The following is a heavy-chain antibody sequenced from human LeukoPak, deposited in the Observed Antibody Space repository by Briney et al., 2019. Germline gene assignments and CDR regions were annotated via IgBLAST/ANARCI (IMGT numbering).Heavy chain of an antibody. V-gene: IGHV3-30*04. CDR3: ARDPDSGSYLQGLDY. D-gene: IGHD1-26*01. CDR2: ISYDGSNK. Sequence: PGGSLRLSCAASGFTFSSYAMHWVRQAPGKGLEWVAVISYDGSNKYYADSVKGRFTISRDNSKDTLYLQMNSLRAEDTAVYYCARDPDSGSYLQGLDYWGQGTLVTVSS. J-gene: IGHJ4*02. CDR1: GFTFSSYA.